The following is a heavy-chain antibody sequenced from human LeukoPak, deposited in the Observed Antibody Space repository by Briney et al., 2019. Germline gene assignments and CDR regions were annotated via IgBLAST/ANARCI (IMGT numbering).Heavy chain of an antibody. Sequence: SETLSLTCAVYGGSFSGYYWSWIRQPPGKGLEWIGEINHSGGTSYNPSLKSRVTISIDTSKNQFSLKLTSVTAADTAVYYCARAGCGGDCYYYYYGMDVWGQGTTVTVSS. CDR3: ARAGCGGDCYYYYYGMDV. J-gene: IGHJ6*02. D-gene: IGHD2-21*02. CDR2: INHSGGT. CDR1: GGSFSGYY. V-gene: IGHV4-34*01.